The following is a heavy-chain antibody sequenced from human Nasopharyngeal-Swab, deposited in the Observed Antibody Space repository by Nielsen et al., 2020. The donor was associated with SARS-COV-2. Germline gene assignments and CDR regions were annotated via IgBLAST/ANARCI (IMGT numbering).Heavy chain of an antibody. CDR3: AKAGLEMATPGRY. D-gene: IGHD5-24*01. J-gene: IGHJ4*02. CDR2: ISYDGSNK. Sequence: GESLKISCAASGFTFSSYGMHWVRQAPGKGLEWVAVISYDGSNKYYADSVKGRFTISRDNSKNTLYLQMNSLRAEGTAVYYCAKAGLEMATPGRYWGQGTLVTVSS. V-gene: IGHV3-30*18. CDR1: GFTFSSYG.